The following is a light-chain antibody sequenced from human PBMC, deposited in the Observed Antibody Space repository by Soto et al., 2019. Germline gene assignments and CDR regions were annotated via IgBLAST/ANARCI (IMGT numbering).Light chain of an antibody. J-gene: IGKJ1*01. Sequence: LSLPPGERATLSCRASQSVSSSYLAWYQQKPGQAPRLLIYGASSRATGIPDRFSGSGSGTDFALTISRLEPEDFAVYNCQQCGSSPPWAFGQGTKVDIK. CDR1: QSVSSSY. V-gene: IGKV3-20*01. CDR3: QQCGSSPPWA. CDR2: GAS.